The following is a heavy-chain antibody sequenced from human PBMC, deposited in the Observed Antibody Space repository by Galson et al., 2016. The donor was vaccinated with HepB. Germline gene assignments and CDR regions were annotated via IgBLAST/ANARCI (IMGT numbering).Heavy chain of an antibody. V-gene: IGHV3-9*01. CDR3: ARDRSNYDFWSGYMPDYYFDY. J-gene: IGHJ4*02. CDR2: ISWNSGSI. D-gene: IGHD3-3*01. Sequence: SLRLSCAASGFNFDGYAMHWVRQAPGKGLEWVSGISWNSGSIGYAESVKGRFIVSRDNAKNSLYLQMNSLRAEDTAVYYCARDRSNYDFWSGYMPDYYFDYWGQGTLVTVSS. CDR1: GFNFDGYA.